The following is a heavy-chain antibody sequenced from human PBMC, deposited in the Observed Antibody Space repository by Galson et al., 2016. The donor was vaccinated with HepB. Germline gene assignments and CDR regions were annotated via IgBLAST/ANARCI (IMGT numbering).Heavy chain of an antibody. J-gene: IGHJ4*02. D-gene: IGHD3-22*01. CDR2: IWYDGSNK. CDR3: ARLVLYDTSGSYY. Sequence: SLRLSCAASGFTFSSFGMHWVRQAPGKGLEWVAVIWYDGSNKYYADSVKGRFTISRDNSKNTLYLQMNSLTAEDTAVYYCARLVLYDTSGSYYWGQGTLVTVSA. V-gene: IGHV3-33*01. CDR1: GFTFSSFG.